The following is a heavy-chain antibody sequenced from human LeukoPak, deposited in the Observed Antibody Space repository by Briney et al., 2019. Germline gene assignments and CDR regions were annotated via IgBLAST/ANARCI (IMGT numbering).Heavy chain of an antibody. CDR2: INNNGRNT. CDR1: GFTFSSNW. V-gene: IGHV3-74*01. Sequence: AGGSLRLSCAVSGFTFSSNWMHWARQVPGKELVWISQINNNGRNTYYADFVKGRFTTSRDNAKNTLYLQLNSLRAEDTAVYYCTRGQTGYTDSWGRGTLVTVSS. CDR3: TRGQTGYTDS. J-gene: IGHJ4*02. D-gene: IGHD5-12*01.